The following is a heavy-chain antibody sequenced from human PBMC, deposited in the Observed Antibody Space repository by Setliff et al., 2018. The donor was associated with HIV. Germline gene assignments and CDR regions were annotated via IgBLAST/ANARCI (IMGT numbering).Heavy chain of an antibody. CDR1: GYSFNTYW. J-gene: IGHJ3*01. V-gene: IGHV5-51*01. CDR3: AIPRAGFLRVAFDL. CDR2: IFPDDSDT. Sequence: PGESLKISCKGPGYSFNTYWIGWVRQMPGKGLEWMGIIFPDDSDTRYSPSFQGQVTISADKSINTACLQWSSLKASDTAIYYCAIPRAGFLRVAFDLWGQGTMVTVSS. D-gene: IGHD6-19*01.